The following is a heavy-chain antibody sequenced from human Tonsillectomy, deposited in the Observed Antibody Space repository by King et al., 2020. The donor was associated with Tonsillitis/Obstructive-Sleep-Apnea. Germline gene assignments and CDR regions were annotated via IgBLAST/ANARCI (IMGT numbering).Heavy chain of an antibody. CDR2: MNPNRGNT. CDR1: GYTFTSYD. Sequence: HVQLVESGAEVKKPGASVEVSCKASGYTFTSYDINWVRQATGQGLEWVGWMNPNRGNTGYGQKLQGRVTMTRNNSISTAYMELSSLRAEDTAVYYCARVRALWGCGGDCYWDTGGSLVGGLGWFDPWGQGTLVTVSS. CDR3: ARVRALWGCGGDCYWDTGGSLVGGLGWFDP. V-gene: IGHV1-8*01. J-gene: IGHJ5*02. D-gene: IGHD2-21*01.